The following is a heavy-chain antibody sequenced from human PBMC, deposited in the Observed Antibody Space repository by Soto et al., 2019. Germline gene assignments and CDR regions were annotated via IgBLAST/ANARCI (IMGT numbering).Heavy chain of an antibody. CDR1: GGSISSSNW. CDR2: IYHSGST. D-gene: IGHD3-3*01. Sequence: SETLSLTCAVSGGSISSSNWWSWVRQPPGKGLEWIGEIYHSGSTNYNPSLKSRVTISVDKSKNQFSLKLSSVTAADTAVYYCARGRNTIFGVVIMAHYGMDVWGQGTTVTVSS. J-gene: IGHJ6*02. CDR3: ARGRNTIFGVVIMAHYGMDV. V-gene: IGHV4-4*02.